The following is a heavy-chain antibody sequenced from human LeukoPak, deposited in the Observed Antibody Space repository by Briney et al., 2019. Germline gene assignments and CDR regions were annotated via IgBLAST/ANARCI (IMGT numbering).Heavy chain of an antibody. CDR1: GFTFSGHS. CDR2: ISSSSGTI. CDR3: ARALTTLTYEGY. V-gene: IGHV3-48*04. Sequence: PGGSLRLSCAASGFTFSGHSMNWVRQAPGKGLEWVSYISSSSGTIYYADSVKGRFTVSRDNAKDSLYLQMNSLRAEDTAVYYCARALTTLTYEGYWGQGTLVTVSS. D-gene: IGHD1-1*01. J-gene: IGHJ4*02.